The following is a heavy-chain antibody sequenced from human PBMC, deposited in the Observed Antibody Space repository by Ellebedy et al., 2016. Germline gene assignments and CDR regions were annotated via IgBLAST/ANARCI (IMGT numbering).Heavy chain of an antibody. V-gene: IGHV4-59*01. CDR2: IYHSGST. J-gene: IGHJ4*02. Sequence: SETLSLXXTVSGGSISSYYWGWIRQPPGKGLEWIGYIYHSGSTNYNPSLKSRITISIDTSKNQFSLKLRSVTAADTAAYYCARARGDDYGDLFDYWGQGTLVTVSS. D-gene: IGHD4/OR15-4a*01. CDR3: ARARGDDYGDLFDY. CDR1: GGSISSYY.